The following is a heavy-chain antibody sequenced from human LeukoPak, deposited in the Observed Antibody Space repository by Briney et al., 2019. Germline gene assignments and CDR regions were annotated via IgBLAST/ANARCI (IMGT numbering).Heavy chain of an antibody. V-gene: IGHV4-34*01. CDR3: ARGRSFVAAETTAYYFDY. J-gene: IGHJ4*02. CDR2: INHSGST. D-gene: IGHD2-15*01. Sequence: SETLSLTCAVYGGSFSGYYWSWIRQPPGKGLEWFGEINHSGSTNYNPSLKSRVTISVDTSKNQFSLKLSSVTAADTAVYYCARGRSFVAAETTAYYFDYWGQGTLVTVSS. CDR1: GGSFSGYY.